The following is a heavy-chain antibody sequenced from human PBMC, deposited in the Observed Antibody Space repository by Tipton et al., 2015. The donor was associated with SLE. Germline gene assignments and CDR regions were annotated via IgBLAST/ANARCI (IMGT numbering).Heavy chain of an antibody. D-gene: IGHD3-22*01. CDR1: GGSISSGDYY. CDR2: IYYSGST. J-gene: IGHJ4*02. CDR3: ARDGITYYYDSSGYTPFDY. Sequence: TLSLTCTVSGGSISSGDYYWSWIRQPPGKGLEWIGYIYYSGSTYYNPSLKSRVTISVDTSKNQFSLKLCSVTAADTAVYYCARDGITYYYDSSGYTPFDYWGQGTLVTVSS. V-gene: IGHV4-30-4*01.